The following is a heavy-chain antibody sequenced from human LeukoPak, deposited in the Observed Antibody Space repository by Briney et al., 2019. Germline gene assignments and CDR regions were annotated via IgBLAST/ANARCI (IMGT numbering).Heavy chain of an antibody. CDR3: AKGLTYNSGSRGYFDY. D-gene: IGHD6-19*01. J-gene: IGHJ4*02. Sequence: GGSLRLSCAASGFTFSSYAMSWVRQAPGKGLEWVSAISNSGGSTYYADSVEGRFAISRDNPKNTLYLQMNSLRAEDTAVYYCAKGLTYNSGSRGYFDYWGQGTLVTVSS. V-gene: IGHV3-23*01. CDR1: GFTFSSYA. CDR2: ISNSGGST.